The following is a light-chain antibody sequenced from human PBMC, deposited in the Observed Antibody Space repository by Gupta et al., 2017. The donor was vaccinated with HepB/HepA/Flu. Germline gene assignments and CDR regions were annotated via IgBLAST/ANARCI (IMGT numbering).Light chain of an antibody. CDR3: QQRYKWPLT. CDR2: DAS. CDR1: ESVTTH. Sequence: EIALTPSPATLSVSPGERATLSCRASESVTTHLAWHQQKAGQAPRLLIYDASNRATGIPARFSGSGSGTDFTLTISSLEPEDFAVYYCQQRYKWPLTFGGGTXVEI. J-gene: IGKJ4*01. V-gene: IGKV3-11*01.